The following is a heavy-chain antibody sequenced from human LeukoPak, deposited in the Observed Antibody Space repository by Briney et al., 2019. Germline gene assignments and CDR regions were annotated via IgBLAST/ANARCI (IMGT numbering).Heavy chain of an antibody. V-gene: IGHV3-48*03. Sequence: GGSLRLSCAASGFTFSSCEMNWVRQAPGKGLEWVSYISFSGDTKYYADSVKGRFTISRDNGKNSLYLQMNSLRAEDTAVYYCARDRMGVNGYYYHGFDILVQGTMVTVSS. D-gene: IGHD3-22*01. CDR2: ISFSGDTK. J-gene: IGHJ3*02. CDR3: ARDRMGVNGYYYHGFDI. CDR1: GFTFSSCE.